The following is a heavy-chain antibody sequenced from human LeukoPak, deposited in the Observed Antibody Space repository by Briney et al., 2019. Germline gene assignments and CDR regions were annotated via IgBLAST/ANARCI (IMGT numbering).Heavy chain of an antibody. CDR1: GFSFSNYA. Sequence: GGSLRLSCTPSGFSFSNYAMIWVRQAARRGREWVSAIRGGGRETHYADSGKGRFTISRDNSENTLFLQMNTLRAEDTALYYCARDPNGDYIGAFEMWGPGTMVTVSS. CDR3: ARDPNGDYIGAFEM. D-gene: IGHD4-17*01. CDR2: IRGGGRET. V-gene: IGHV3-23*01. J-gene: IGHJ3*02.